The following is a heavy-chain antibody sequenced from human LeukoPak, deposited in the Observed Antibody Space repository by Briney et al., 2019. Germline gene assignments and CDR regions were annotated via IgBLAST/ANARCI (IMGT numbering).Heavy chain of an antibody. D-gene: IGHD5-24*01. Sequence: GGSLRLSCAASGFTFSGYNMNWVRQAPGKGLEWVSSITTSSSYKFYADSVKGRITIARYKAKNSLYLQMNSLTADDTAVYYCATYSGNYRDNCGQGTLVTVSS. CDR2: ITTSSSYK. V-gene: IGHV3-21*01. CDR1: GFTFSGYN. J-gene: IGHJ4*02. CDR3: ATYSGNYRDN.